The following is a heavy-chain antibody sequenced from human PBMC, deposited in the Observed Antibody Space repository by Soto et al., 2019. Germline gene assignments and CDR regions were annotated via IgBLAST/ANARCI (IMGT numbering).Heavy chain of an antibody. CDR2: IKSKTDGGTT. J-gene: IGHJ6*02. D-gene: IGHD3-3*01. Sequence: GWSLRLSCAASGFTFSNAWMNWVRQAPGKGLEWVGRIKSKTDGGTTDYAAPVKGRFTISRDDSKNTLYLQMNSLKTEDTAVYYCTTDRAYYDFWSGYYTSYYGMDVWGQGTTVTVSS. V-gene: IGHV3-15*07. CDR1: GFTFSNAW. CDR3: TTDRAYYDFWSGYYTSYYGMDV.